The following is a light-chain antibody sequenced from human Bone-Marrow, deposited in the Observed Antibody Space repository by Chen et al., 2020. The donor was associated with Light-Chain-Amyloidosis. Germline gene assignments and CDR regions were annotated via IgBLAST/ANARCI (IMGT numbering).Light chain of an antibody. CDR1: NIGSKR. Sequence: SYVVTQPPSVSVTPGQTARIPCGGNNIGSKRVNWYQQKPGQAPVLVVYDDTERPSGIPERISGSNSGNTATLTINRVEAEDEADYYCQLWDSSSDHYVFATGTKVTVL. CDR2: DDT. CDR3: QLWDSSSDHYV. J-gene: IGLJ1*01. V-gene: IGLV3-21*02.